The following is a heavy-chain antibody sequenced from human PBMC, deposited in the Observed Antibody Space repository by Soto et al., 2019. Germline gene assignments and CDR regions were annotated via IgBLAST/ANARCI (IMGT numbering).Heavy chain of an antibody. D-gene: IGHD1-1*01. V-gene: IGHV3-21*01. CDR3: ASWIVKDYYYGMDV. CDR1: GFTFSSYS. Sequence: PGGSLRLSCAAYGFTFSSYSMNWVRQAPGKGLEWVSSISSSSSYIYYADSVKGRFTISRDNAKNSLYLQMNSLRAEDTAVYYCASWIVKDYYYGMDVWGQGTTVTVSS. J-gene: IGHJ6*02. CDR2: ISSSSSYI.